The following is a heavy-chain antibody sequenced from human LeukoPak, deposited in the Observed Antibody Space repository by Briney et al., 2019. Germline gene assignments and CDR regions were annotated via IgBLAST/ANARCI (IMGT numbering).Heavy chain of an antibody. CDR3: TRGARRSGSGDYFDY. CDR2: INPNGSST. J-gene: IGHJ4*02. V-gene: IGHV1-46*01. Sequence: EASVNVSCKASGYTFTTYYMHWVRQAAGQGLEWMGIINPNGSSTSYAQKFQGRVTKTRDISTSTVYMELSSLRSEDTAVYYCTRGARRSGSGDYFDYWGQGTLVTVSS. CDR1: GYTFTTYY. D-gene: IGHD6-25*01.